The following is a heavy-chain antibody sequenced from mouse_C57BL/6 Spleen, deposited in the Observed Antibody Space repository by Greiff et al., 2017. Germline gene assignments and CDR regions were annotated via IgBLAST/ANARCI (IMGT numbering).Heavy chain of an antibody. CDR1: GYTFTSYW. CDR3: ARGPSTMVTYYAMDY. D-gene: IGHD2-2*01. V-gene: IGHV1-64*01. CDR2: IHPNSGST. J-gene: IGHJ4*01. Sequence: QVQLQQPGAELVKPGASVKLSCKASGYTFTSYWMHWVKQRPGQGLEWIGMIHPNSGSTNYNEKFKSKATLTVDKSSSTAYMQLSSLTSEDSAVYYCARGPSTMVTYYAMDYWGQGTSVTVSS.